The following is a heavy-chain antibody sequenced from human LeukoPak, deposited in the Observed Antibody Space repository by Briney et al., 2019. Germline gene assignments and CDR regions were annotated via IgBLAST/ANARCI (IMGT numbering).Heavy chain of an antibody. Sequence: GSLRLSCAASGFTFNNYWMHWVRRAPGKGLVWVSRISTDGSSTSYADSVEGRFTISRDNAKNTLYLQMNSLRTKDTAVYYCARRTVAGSLDYWGQGSLVTVSS. CDR1: GFTFNNYW. CDR3: ARRTVAGSLDY. J-gene: IGHJ4*02. D-gene: IGHD6-19*01. V-gene: IGHV3-74*01. CDR2: ISTDGSST.